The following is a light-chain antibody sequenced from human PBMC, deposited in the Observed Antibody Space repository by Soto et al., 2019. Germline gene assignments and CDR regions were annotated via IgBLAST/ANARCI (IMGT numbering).Light chain of an antibody. CDR3: HQYGTAPLT. J-gene: IGKJ3*01. CDR2: GAS. Sequence: EIVMTQSPATLSVSKGERATLSCRAGQSVSSNLAWYQQKPGQAPRLLIYGASSRATGIPDRFSGSGSGTDFTLTISRLEPEDFSVYYCHQYGTAPLTFGPGTMVDI. CDR1: QSVSSN. V-gene: IGKV3-20*01.